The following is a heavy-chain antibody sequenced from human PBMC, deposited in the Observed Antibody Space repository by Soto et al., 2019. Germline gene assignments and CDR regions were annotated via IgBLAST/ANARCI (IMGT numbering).Heavy chain of an antibody. CDR1: GGSFSGYY. CDR2: INHSGST. Sequence: QVQLQQWGAGLLKPSETLSLTCAVYGGSFSGYYWTWIRQPPGTGLEWIGEINHSGSTNYNPSLKRRFTISVDTAQNQFSLTLTSVTAADTAVYYCARDKITGLFDYWGQGTLVTVSS. D-gene: IGHD2-8*02. J-gene: IGHJ4*02. CDR3: ARDKITGLFDY. V-gene: IGHV4-34*01.